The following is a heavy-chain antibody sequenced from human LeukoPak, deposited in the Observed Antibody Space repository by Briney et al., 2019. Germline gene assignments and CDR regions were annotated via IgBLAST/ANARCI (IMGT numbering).Heavy chain of an antibody. CDR3: AKGLGSLGFPDGFDY. V-gene: IGHV3-30*02. D-gene: IGHD3-3*01. Sequence: GGSLRLSCAASGFTFSSYGMHWVRQAPGKGLEWVAFIRYDGSNKYYADSVKGRFTISRDNSKNTLYLQMNSLRAEDTAVYYCAKGLGSLGFPDGFDYWGQGTLVTVSS. CDR2: IRYDGSNK. J-gene: IGHJ4*02. CDR1: GFTFSSYG.